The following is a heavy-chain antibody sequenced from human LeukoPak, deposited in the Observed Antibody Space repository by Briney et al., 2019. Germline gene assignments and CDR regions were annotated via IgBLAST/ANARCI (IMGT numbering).Heavy chain of an antibody. CDR1: GYTFTSYG. CDR3: ARDSGMATTNFDY. CDR2: IIPIFGTA. Sequence: SVKVSCKASGYTFTSYGISWVRQAPGQGLEWMGGIIPIFGTANYAQKFQGRVTITADESTSTAYMELSSLRSEDTAVYYCARDSGMATTNFDYWGQGTLVTVSS. D-gene: IGHD5-24*01. V-gene: IGHV1-69*13. J-gene: IGHJ4*02.